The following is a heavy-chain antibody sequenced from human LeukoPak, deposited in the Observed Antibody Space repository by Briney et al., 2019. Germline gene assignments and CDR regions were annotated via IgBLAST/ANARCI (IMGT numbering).Heavy chain of an antibody. J-gene: IGHJ5*02. CDR2: MNPNSGNT. Sequence: ASVKVSCKASGYTLTSYDINWVRQATGQGLEWMGWMNPNSGNTGYAQKFQGRVTMTRNTSISTAYMELSSLRSEDTAVYYCATGGISTYYDFWSGQYWFDPWGQGTLVTVSS. D-gene: IGHD3-3*01. CDR1: GYTLTSYD. V-gene: IGHV1-8*01. CDR3: ATGGISTYYDFWSGQYWFDP.